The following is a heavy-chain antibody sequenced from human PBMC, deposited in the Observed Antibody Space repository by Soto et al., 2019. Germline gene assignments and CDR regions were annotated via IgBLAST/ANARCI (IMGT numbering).Heavy chain of an antibody. J-gene: IGHJ3*02. CDR3: ARGMYGSGSYYIGDAFDM. Sequence: GGSLRLSCAVSGFTVSYNYMNWVRQAPGKGLEWVSVIYRGGDTFYADSVKGRFTISRDNSKNTLYLQMNSLRAEDTAVYYCARGMYGSGSYYIGDAFDMWGQGTMVTVSS. D-gene: IGHD3-10*01. CDR2: IYRGGDT. CDR1: GFTVSYNY. V-gene: IGHV3-53*01.